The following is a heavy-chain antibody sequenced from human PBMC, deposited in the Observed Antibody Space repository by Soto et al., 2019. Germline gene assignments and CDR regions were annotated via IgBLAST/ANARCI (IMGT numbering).Heavy chain of an antibody. CDR3: SKVMVRGRQPPTQSDY. CDR1: GFSFSNYA. CDR2: LSFDGGNK. J-gene: IGHJ4*02. Sequence: GGSRRLSCAASGFSFSNYAMHGVRQAPGKALEWVAGLSFDGGNKYYADSVKGRFTISKDNSKNTLYLQMSGLRADDTAVYYCSKVMVRGRQPPTQSDYCGPGRLVT. V-gene: IGHV3-30*04. D-gene: IGHD3-10*01.